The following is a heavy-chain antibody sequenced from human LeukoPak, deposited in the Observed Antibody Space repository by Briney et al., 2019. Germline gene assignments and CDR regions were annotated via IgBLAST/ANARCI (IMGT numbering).Heavy chain of an antibody. CDR3: ARSYDSSYDAFDI. CDR2: IYTSGST. Sequence: SETLSLTCTVSGGSISSGSYYWSWIRQPAGKGLEWIGRIYTSGSTNYNPSLKSRVTISVDTSKNQFSLKLSSVTAADTAVYYCARSYDSSYDAFDIWGQGTMVTVSS. J-gene: IGHJ3*02. D-gene: IGHD3-22*01. V-gene: IGHV4-61*02. CDR1: GGSISSGSYY.